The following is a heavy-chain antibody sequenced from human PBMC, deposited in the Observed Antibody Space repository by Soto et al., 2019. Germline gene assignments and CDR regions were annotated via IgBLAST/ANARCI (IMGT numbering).Heavy chain of an antibody. J-gene: IGHJ4*02. D-gene: IGHD3-3*01. V-gene: IGHV3-9*01. Sequence: EAQLVESGGSLVQPGRSLRLSCAGSGFIFDDIAIHWVRQAPGKGLEWVSGISWNSDSIGYADSVKGRFTISRDNAKNALYLQMNSLRVEDTALYYCTKVGGLYDFWSGPLHFDLWGQGTLVTVSS. CDR1: GFIFDDIA. CDR2: ISWNSDSI. CDR3: TKVGGLYDFWSGPLHFDL.